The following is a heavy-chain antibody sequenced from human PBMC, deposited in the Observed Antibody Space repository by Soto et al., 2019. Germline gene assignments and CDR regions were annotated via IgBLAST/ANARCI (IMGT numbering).Heavy chain of an antibody. D-gene: IGHD2-8*02. CDR1: GYTFSRYG. V-gene: IGHV1-18*04. Sequence: QVHLVQSGTEVKEPGASVKVSCKASGYTFSRYGISWVRQAPGQGLEWMAWTSGHNDNTNYAEKFQGRVTLTTDTSTGTAYMDLRSLRSDGTAVYYCARDERDTCSGAGCFYFDYWGQGTLVTVSS. CDR3: ARDERDTCSGAGCFYFDY. J-gene: IGHJ4*02. CDR2: TSGHNDNT.